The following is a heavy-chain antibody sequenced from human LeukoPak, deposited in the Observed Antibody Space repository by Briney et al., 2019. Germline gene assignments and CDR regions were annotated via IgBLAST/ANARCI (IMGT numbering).Heavy chain of an antibody. CDR2: IYYSGST. Sequence: SETLSLTCTVSGGSISSYYWSWIRQPPGKGLEWIGYIYYSGSTNYDPSLKSRVTISVDTSKNQFSLKLSSVTAADTAVYYCARAYSGSPLDAFDIWGQGTMVTVSS. CDR1: GGSISSYY. D-gene: IGHD1-26*01. CDR3: ARAYSGSPLDAFDI. J-gene: IGHJ3*02. V-gene: IGHV4-59*08.